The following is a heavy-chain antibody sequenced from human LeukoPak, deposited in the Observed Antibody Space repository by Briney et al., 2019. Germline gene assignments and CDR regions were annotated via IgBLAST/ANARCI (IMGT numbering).Heavy chain of an antibody. D-gene: IGHD5-12*01. V-gene: IGHV3-33*01. CDR1: GFTFSSYG. J-gene: IGHJ4*02. Sequence: QPGRSLRLSCAASGFTFSSYGMHWVRQAPGKGLEWVAVIWYDGSNKYYADSVKGRFTISRDNSKNTLYLQMNSLIAEDTALYYCARGRGNGAYVSRVLDYWGQGILVTVSS. CDR3: ARGRGNGAYVSRVLDY. CDR2: IWYDGSNK.